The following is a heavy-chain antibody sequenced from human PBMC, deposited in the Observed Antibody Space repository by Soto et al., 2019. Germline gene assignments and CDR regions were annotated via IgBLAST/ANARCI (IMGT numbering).Heavy chain of an antibody. J-gene: IGHJ6*03. CDR2: IWYDGSNK. CDR3: ARGTIFGVVHYYMDV. CDR1: GFTFSSYG. V-gene: IGHV3-33*01. Sequence: GGSLRLSCAASGFTFSSYGMHWVRQAPGKGLEWVAVIWYDGSNKYYADSVKGRFTISRDNSKNTLYLQMNSLRAEDTAVYYCARGTIFGVVHYYMDVWGKGTTVTVSS. D-gene: IGHD3-3*01.